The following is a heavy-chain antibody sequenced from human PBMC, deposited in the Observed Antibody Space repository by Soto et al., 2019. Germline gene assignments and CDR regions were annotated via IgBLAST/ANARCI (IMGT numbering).Heavy chain of an antibody. Sequence: QVQLQQWGAGLLKPSETLSLTCAVYGGSFSGYYWSWIRQPPGKGLEWIGEINHSGSTNYNPSLKSRVTIAVDTSKNQCSLKLSSVTAADTAVYYCARAKFYGDYKGFFDYWGQGTLVTVSS. CDR3: ARAKFYGDYKGFFDY. CDR2: INHSGST. V-gene: IGHV4-34*01. CDR1: GGSFSGYY. D-gene: IGHD4-17*01. J-gene: IGHJ4*02.